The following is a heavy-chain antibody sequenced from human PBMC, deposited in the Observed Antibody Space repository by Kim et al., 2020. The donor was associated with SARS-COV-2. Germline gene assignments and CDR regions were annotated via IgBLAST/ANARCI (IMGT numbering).Heavy chain of an antibody. Sequence: SYAQKFQGRVTMTRDTSTSTVYMELSSLRSEDTAVYYCAREWSITGTTLDWGQGTLVTVSS. V-gene: IGHV1-46*01. J-gene: IGHJ4*02. D-gene: IGHD1-7*01. CDR3: AREWSITGTTLD.